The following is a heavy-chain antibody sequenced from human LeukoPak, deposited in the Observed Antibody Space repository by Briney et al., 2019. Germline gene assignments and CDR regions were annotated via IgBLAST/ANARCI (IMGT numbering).Heavy chain of an antibody. J-gene: IGHJ4*02. CDR3: AREPFLAAAGPFDY. D-gene: IGHD6-13*01. CDR1: GYTFTSYA. V-gene: IGHV7-4-1*02. Sequence: ASVKVSCKASGYTFTSYAMNWVRQAPGQGLEWMGWINTNTGNPTYAQGFTGRVVFSLDTSVSTAYLQISSLTAEDTAVYYCAREPFLAAAGPFDYWGQGTLVTVSS. CDR2: INTNTGNP.